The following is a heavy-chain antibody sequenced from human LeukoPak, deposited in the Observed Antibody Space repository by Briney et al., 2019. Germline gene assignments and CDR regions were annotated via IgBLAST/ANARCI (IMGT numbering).Heavy chain of an antibody. CDR1: GYTFTGYY. CDR3: ARVDTAMVIDY. D-gene: IGHD5-18*01. CDR2: IIPILGIA. J-gene: IGHJ4*02. V-gene: IGHV1-69*02. Sequence: VASVKVSCKASGYTFTGYYMHWVRQAPGQGLEWMGRIIPILGIANYAQKFQGRVTITADKSTSTAYMELSSLRSEDTAVYYCARVDTAMVIDYWGQGTLVTVSS.